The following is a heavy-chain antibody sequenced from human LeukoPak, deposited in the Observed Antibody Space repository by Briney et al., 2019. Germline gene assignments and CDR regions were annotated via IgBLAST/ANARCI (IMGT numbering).Heavy chain of an antibody. Sequence: GGSLTLSCAASGFTFSTYAMSWVRQAPRRGLEWVSSIIDSGGATYYADSVKGRFTISRDNSKNTLYLQMNSLRAEDTAVYYCAKDRNDDILTGYSWLDPWGQGTLVTVSS. D-gene: IGHD3-9*01. CDR2: IIDSGGAT. CDR1: GFTFSTYA. V-gene: IGHV3-23*01. CDR3: AKDRNDDILTGYSWLDP. J-gene: IGHJ5*02.